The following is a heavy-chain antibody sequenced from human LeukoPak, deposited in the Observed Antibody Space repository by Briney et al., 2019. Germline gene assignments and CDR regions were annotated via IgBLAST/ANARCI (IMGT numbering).Heavy chain of an antibody. Sequence: GGSLRLSCAASGFTFSSYVMHWVRQAPGKGLEWVAVIWYDGSNKYYADSVKGRFTISRDNSKNTLYLQMNSLRAEDTAVFYCARDQYDTWSRRGNFDSWGQGTLVIVSS. V-gene: IGHV3-33*01. CDR2: IWYDGSNK. D-gene: IGHD3/OR15-3a*01. J-gene: IGHJ4*02. CDR3: ARDQYDTWSRRGNFDS. CDR1: GFTFSSYV.